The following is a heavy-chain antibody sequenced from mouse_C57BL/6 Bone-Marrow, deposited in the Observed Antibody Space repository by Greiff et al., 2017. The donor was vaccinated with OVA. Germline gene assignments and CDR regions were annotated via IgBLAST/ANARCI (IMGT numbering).Heavy chain of an antibody. V-gene: IGHV1-64*01. CDR3: ARALYYDSSFWYFEV. Sequence: QVQLQQPGAELVKPGASVKLSCKASGYTFTSYWMHWVKQRPGQGLEWIGMIHPNSGSTNYNEKFKSKATLTVDKSSSTAYMQLSSLTSEDSAVYYCARALYYDSSFWYFEVGGTGTTVTVSS. CDR2: IHPNSGST. CDR1: GYTFTSYW. J-gene: IGHJ1*03. D-gene: IGHD1-1*01.